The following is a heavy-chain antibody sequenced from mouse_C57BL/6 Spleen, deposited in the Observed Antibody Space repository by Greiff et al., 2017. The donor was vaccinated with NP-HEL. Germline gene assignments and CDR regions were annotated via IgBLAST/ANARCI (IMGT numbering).Heavy chain of an antibody. J-gene: IGHJ2*01. Sequence: EVKLVESGGGLVKPGGSLKLSCAASGFTFSDYGMHWVRQAPEKGLEWVAYISSGSSTIYYADTVKGRFTISRDNAKNTLFLQMTSLRSEDTAMYYCARTRYYYGSSYFDYWGQGTTLTVSS. CDR2: ISSGSSTI. CDR3: ARTRYYYGSSYFDY. CDR1: GFTFSDYG. D-gene: IGHD1-1*01. V-gene: IGHV5-17*01.